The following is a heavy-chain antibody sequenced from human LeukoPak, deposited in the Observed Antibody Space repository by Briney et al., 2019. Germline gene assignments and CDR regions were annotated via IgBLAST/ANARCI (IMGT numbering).Heavy chain of an antibody. V-gene: IGHV3-21*01. Sequence: GGSLRLSCAASGFTFSSYSMNWVRQAPGKGLEWVSSISSSSSYIYYADSVKGRFTISRDNSKNTLYLQMNSLRAEDTAVYYCARDHDSSGIDYWGQGTLVTVSS. J-gene: IGHJ4*02. CDR3: ARDHDSSGIDY. CDR1: GFTFSSYS. D-gene: IGHD3-22*01. CDR2: ISSSSSYI.